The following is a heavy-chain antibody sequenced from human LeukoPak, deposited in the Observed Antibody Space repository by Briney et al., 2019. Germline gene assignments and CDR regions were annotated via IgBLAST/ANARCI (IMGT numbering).Heavy chain of an antibody. V-gene: IGHV3-48*03. CDR2: ISSSGSTI. CDR1: GFTFSSYE. D-gene: IGHD3-9*01. CDR3: ARDPESVYYDILTGYSLDY. J-gene: IGHJ4*02. Sequence: GGSLGLSCAASGFTFSSYEMNWVRQAPGKGLEWVSYISSSGSTIYYADSVKGRFTISRDNSKNTLYLQMNSLRAEDTAVYYCARDPESVYYDILTGYSLDYWGQGTLVTVSS.